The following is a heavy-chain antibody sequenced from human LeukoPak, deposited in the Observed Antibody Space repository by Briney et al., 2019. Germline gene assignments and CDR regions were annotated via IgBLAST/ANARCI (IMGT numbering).Heavy chain of an antibody. D-gene: IGHD6-13*01. J-gene: IGHJ4*02. V-gene: IGHV4-38-2*02. Sequence: DPSETLSLTCTVTGYSISSGYYWGWIRQPPGKGLEWIGSIYHSGSTYYNPSLKSRVTISVDTSKNQFSLKMSSVTAADTAVYYCARDRHSSPSYYFDYWGQGTLVTVSS. CDR2: IYHSGST. CDR1: GYSISSGYY. CDR3: ARDRHSSPSYYFDY.